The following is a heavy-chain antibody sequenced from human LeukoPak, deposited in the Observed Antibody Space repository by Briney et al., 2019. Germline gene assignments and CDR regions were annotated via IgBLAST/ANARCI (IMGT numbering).Heavy chain of an antibody. CDR3: ARDYDILTGSMDV. D-gene: IGHD3-9*01. CDR2: ISYDGSNK. Sequence: PGGSLRLSCAASGNYWMHWVRQAPGKGLEWVAVISYDGSNKYYADSVKGRFTISRDNSKNTLYLQMNSLRAEDTAVYYCARDYDILTGSMDVWGQGTTVTVSS. CDR1: GNYW. V-gene: IGHV3-30-3*01. J-gene: IGHJ6*02.